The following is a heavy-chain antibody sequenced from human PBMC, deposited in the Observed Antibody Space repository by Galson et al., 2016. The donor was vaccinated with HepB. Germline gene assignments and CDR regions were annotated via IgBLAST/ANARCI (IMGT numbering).Heavy chain of an antibody. J-gene: IGHJ5*02. D-gene: IGHD2/OR15-2a*01. CDR1: GFTFSSYG. CDR3: VREMRNFYDANWFDP. CDR2: ISGSSGSI. Sequence: SLRLSCAASGFTFSSYGVTWVRQAPGEGLEWLSSISGSSGSIYYADSVKGRFTISRDNGKNSLFLQMNRLRAEDTAVYYCVREMRNFYDANWFDPWGEGTLVTVSS. V-gene: IGHV3-21*06.